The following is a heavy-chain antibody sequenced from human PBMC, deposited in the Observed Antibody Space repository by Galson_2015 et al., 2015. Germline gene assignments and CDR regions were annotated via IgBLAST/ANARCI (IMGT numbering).Heavy chain of an antibody. D-gene: IGHD4-17*01. V-gene: IGHV4-39*01. CDR2: IYYSGST. Sequence: CTVSGGSISSSSYYWGWIRQPPGKGLEWIGSIYYSGSTYYNPSLKSRVTISVDTSKNQFSLKLSSVTAADTAVYYCARHGPDYGDYDYEGDYGMDVWGQGTTVTVSS. CDR1: GGSISSSSYY. CDR3: ARHGPDYGDYDYEGDYGMDV. J-gene: IGHJ6*02.